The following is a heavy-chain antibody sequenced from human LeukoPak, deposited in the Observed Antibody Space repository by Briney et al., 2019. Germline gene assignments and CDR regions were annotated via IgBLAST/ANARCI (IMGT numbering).Heavy chain of an antibody. J-gene: IGHJ4*02. Sequence: ASVKVSCKASGYTFTNYGTSWVRQAPGQGLEWMGWISAKNGNTNYAQKFQDRVTMTTDTSTSTAYMELRSLRSDDTAVYYCARDFPSSWPTLDSWGQGTLVTVSS. V-gene: IGHV1-18*01. CDR1: GYTFTNYG. CDR3: ARDFPSSWPTLDS. D-gene: IGHD6-13*01. CDR2: ISAKNGNT.